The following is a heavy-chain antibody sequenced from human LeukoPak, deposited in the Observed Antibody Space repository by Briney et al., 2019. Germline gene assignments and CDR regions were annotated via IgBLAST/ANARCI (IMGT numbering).Heavy chain of an antibody. J-gene: IGHJ4*02. CDR3: GYSYGRFDY. D-gene: IGHD5-18*01. CDR1: GFTFSSYG. CDR2: IWYDGSNK. V-gene: IGHV3-33*01. Sequence: GGSLRLSCAASGFTFSSYGMHWVRQAPGKGLDWVAVIWYDGSNKYYADSVKGRFTISRDNSKNTLYLQMNSLRAEDTAVYYCGYSYGRFDYWGQGTLVTVSS.